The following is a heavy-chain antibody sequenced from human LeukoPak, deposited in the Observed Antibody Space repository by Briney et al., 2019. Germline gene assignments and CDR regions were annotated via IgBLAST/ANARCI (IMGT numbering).Heavy chain of an antibody. J-gene: IGHJ3*02. V-gene: IGHV3-30*04. CDR2: ISRDGTDQ. CDR1: GFTFNNYA. Sequence: GRSLRLSCAASGFTFNNYAMHWVRQAPGEGLEWVAVISRDGTDQYYADSVKGRLTISRDNSQSTLYLHMNSLSTEDTALYYCARAVPAPGTPENAFDIWGQGTMVTVSS. D-gene: IGHD6-13*01. CDR3: ARAVPAPGTPENAFDI.